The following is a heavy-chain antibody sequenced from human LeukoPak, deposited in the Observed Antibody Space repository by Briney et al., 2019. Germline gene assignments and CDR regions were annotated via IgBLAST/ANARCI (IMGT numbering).Heavy chain of an antibody. J-gene: IGHJ4*02. CDR2: ISGSGGST. D-gene: IGHD6-13*01. Sequence: PGGSLRLSCAASGFTFSSYAMSWVRQAPGKGLEWVSAISGSGGSTYYADSVKGRFTISRDNSKHTLYLQVNSLRAEDTAVYYCAKGLKGSSWHGDDYWGQGTLVTVSS. CDR1: GFTFSSYA. CDR3: AKGLKGSSWHGDDY. V-gene: IGHV3-23*01.